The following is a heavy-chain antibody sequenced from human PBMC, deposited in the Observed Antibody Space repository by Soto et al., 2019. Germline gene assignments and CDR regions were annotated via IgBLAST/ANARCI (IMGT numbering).Heavy chain of an antibody. CDR2: ISSSSSSI. J-gene: IGHJ4*02. CDR1: GFTFSSYS. V-gene: IGHV3-48*01. CDR3: ARDPYDSSGSPLDY. Sequence: GGSLRLSCAASGFTFSSYSMNWVRQAPGKGLEWVSYISSSSSSIYYADSVKGRFTISRDNAKNSLYLQMNSLRAEDTAVYYCARDPYDSSGSPLDYWGQGTPVTVSS. D-gene: IGHD3-22*01.